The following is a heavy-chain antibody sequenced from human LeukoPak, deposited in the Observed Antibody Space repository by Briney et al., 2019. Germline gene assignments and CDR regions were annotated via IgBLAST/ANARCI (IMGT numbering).Heavy chain of an antibody. J-gene: IGHJ6*03. Sequence: VKVSYKVSGYTLTELSMHWVRQAPGKGLEWMGGFDPEDGETIYAQKVQGRVTMTEDTSTDTAYMELSSLRSEDTAVYYCATAYCSSTSCPPLYYMDVWGKGTTVTVSS. V-gene: IGHV1-24*01. CDR3: ATAYCSSTSCPPLYYMDV. D-gene: IGHD2-2*01. CDR1: GYTLTELS. CDR2: FDPEDGET.